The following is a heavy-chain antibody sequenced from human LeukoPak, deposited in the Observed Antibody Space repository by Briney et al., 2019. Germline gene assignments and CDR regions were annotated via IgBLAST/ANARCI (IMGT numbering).Heavy chain of an antibody. J-gene: IGHJ4*02. CDR1: GYTFTGYY. CDR2: INPDSGGT. CDR3: ARSNLNYDLPGYYFDY. D-gene: IGHD1-7*01. V-gene: IGHV1-2*02. Sequence: ASVKVSCKASGYTFTGYYMHWVRQAPGQGLECMGWINPDSGGTNFAQSFQGRVTMTRDTSISTAYMELSRLRSDDTAVYYCARSNLNYDLPGYYFDYWGQGTLVTVSS.